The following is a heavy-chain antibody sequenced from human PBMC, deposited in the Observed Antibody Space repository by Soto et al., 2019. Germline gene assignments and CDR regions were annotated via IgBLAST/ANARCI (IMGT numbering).Heavy chain of an antibody. Sequence: EVQLVESGGGLVQPGGSLRLSCAASGFTFSTYWMSWVRQAPGKVLEWVANIKEDGSEKYYVDSVKGRFTISRDNANNSLYLQTNSLRAEDTAVYYCVRVGRLGGYWGQGTLVTVSS. D-gene: IGHD3-16*01. CDR3: VRVGRLGGY. V-gene: IGHV3-7*03. CDR2: IKEDGSEK. J-gene: IGHJ4*02. CDR1: GFTFSTYW.